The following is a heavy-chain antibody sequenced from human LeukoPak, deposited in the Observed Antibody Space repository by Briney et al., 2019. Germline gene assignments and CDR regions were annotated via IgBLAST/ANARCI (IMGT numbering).Heavy chain of an antibody. CDR3: ARDLRDSSYYYYGMDV. V-gene: IGHV3-33*01. D-gene: IGHD3-22*01. Sequence: PGGSLRLSCAASGFTFSSYGMHWVRQAPGKGLEWVAVIWYDGSTKYYTDSVKGRFTISRDNSKNTLYLQMNSLRAEDTAVYYCARDLRDSSYYYYGMDVWGQGTTVTVSS. CDR2: IWYDGSTK. CDR1: GFTFSSYG. J-gene: IGHJ6*02.